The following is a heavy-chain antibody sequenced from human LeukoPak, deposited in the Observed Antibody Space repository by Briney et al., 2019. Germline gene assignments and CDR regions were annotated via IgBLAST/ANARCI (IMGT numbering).Heavy chain of an antibody. V-gene: IGHV3-66*01. Sequence: PGGSLRLSCAASGFTFSSYAITWVRQAPGKGLEWVSVIYSGGSTYYADSVKGRFTISRDNSKNTLYLQMNSLRAEDTAVYYCAREGDFWSGYPSYYYYYMDVWGKGTTVTVSS. CDR3: AREGDFWSGYPSYYYYYMDV. J-gene: IGHJ6*03. CDR2: IYSGGST. D-gene: IGHD3-3*01. CDR1: GFTFSSYA.